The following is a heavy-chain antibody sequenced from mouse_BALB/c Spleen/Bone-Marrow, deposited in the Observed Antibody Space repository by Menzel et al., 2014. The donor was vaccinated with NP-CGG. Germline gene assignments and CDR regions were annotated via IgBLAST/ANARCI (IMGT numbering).Heavy chain of an antibody. CDR3: ARYRLGTYFDY. CDR1: GFNIKDTY. J-gene: IGHJ2*01. V-gene: IGHV14-3*02. Sequence: VQLKESGAELVKPGASVKLSCTASGFNIKDTYMHWVKQRPEQGLEWIGRIDPANGNTKYDPKFQGKATITADTSSNTAYLQLGSLTSEDTAVYYCARYRLGTYFDYWGQGTTLTVSS. CDR2: IDPANGNT. D-gene: IGHD2-14*01.